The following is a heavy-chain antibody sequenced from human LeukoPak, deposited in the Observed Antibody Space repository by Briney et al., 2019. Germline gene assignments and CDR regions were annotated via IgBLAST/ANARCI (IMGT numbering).Heavy chain of an antibody. Sequence: QPGGSLRLSCAASGFSFSSSGMHWVRQAPGTGLEWVAVIWYDGRTKYYADSVKGRFTISRDNSKNTLYLQMNSLTTEDTAMYYFARDGGGAHGSCWFDPWGQGTLVTVSS. V-gene: IGHV3-33*01. CDR2: IWYDGRTK. CDR3: ARDGGGAHGSCWFDP. D-gene: IGHD4-17*01. CDR1: GFSFSSSG. J-gene: IGHJ5*02.